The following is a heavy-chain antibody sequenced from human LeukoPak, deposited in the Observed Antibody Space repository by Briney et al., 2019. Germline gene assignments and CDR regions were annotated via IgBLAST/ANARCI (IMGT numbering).Heavy chain of an antibody. Sequence: SETLSLTCGVYGGSFSDYSWNWIRQPPGKGLEWIGEINHSGSINNNPSLKSRVTITLDTSKNQISLRLSSVTAADTAVYYCARDIALVRGADIWGQGTLVTVSS. V-gene: IGHV4-34*01. CDR3: ARDIALVRGADI. J-gene: IGHJ4*02. CDR2: INHSGSI. CDR1: GGSFSDYS. D-gene: IGHD3-10*01.